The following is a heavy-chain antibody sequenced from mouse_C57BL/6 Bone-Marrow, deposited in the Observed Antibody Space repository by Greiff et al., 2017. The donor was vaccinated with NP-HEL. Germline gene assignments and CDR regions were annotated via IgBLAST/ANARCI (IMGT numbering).Heavy chain of an antibody. J-gene: IGHJ2*01. V-gene: IGHV1-64*01. CDR3: ARSGRLRPFDY. D-gene: IGHD2-4*01. CDR1: GYTFTSYW. CDR2: IHPNSGST. Sequence: VQLQQPGAELVKPGASVKLSCKASGYTFTSYWMHWVKQRPGQGLEWIGIIHPNSGSTNYNEKFKSKATLTVDKSSSTASMQLSSLTSEDSAVCYWARSGRLRPFDYWGQGTPLTVSS.